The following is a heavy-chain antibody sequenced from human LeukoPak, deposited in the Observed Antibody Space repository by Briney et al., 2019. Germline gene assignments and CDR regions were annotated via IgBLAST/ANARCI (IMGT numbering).Heavy chain of an antibody. D-gene: IGHD3-22*01. CDR2: ISYDGSNK. Sequence: PGRSLRLSCAASGFTFSSYAMHWVRQAPGKGLEWVAVISYDGSNKYYADSVKGRFTISRDNSKNTLYLQMNSLRAEDTALYYCARPYTSWGLDSSGYYWADWGLGTLVTVSS. CDR3: ARPYTSWGLDSSGYYWAD. CDR1: GFTFSSYA. V-gene: IGHV3-30*04. J-gene: IGHJ4*02.